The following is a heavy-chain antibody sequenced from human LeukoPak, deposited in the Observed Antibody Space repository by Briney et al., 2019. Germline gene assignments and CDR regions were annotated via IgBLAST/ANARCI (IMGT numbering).Heavy chain of an antibody. Sequence: SVKVSCKASGYTFTSYDINWVRQATGQGLEWMGWMNPNSGNTGYAQKFQGRVTMTRNTSISTAYMELSSLRSEDTAVYYCARVRGVRGVNTYNWFDPWGQGTLATVSS. CDR1: GYTFTSYD. CDR2: MNPNSGNT. J-gene: IGHJ5*02. CDR3: ARVRGVRGVNTYNWFDP. D-gene: IGHD3-10*01. V-gene: IGHV1-8*01.